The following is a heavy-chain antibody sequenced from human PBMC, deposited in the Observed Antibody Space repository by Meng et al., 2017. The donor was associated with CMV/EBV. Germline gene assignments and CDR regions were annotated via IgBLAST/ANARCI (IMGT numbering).Heavy chain of an antibody. Sequence: AGPGAALARPGGALRTSWSAFGFTSSAYSMIWVRQVPGTGLEWASTIRSCSSYISYADSVKGRFTISRDNAKNSLYLQMNSLRVEDTAVYYCARGLEEGLGWEMGYWGHGTLVTVSS. CDR1: GFTSSAYS. D-gene: IGHD3-16*01. J-gene: IGHJ4*01. V-gene: IGHV3-21*01. CDR2: IRSCSSYI. CDR3: ARGLEEGLGWEMGY.